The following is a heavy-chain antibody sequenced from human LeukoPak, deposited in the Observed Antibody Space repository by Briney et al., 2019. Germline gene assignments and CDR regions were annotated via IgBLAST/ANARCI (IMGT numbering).Heavy chain of an antibody. Sequence: GGSLRLSCAASGFTVSSNYMSWVRQAPGKGLEWVSVIYSGGSTYYADSVKGRFTISRDNSKNTLYLQMNSLRAEDTAVYYCARVLLWFGEFHYGMDVWGQGTTVTVSS. D-gene: IGHD3-10*01. CDR3: ARVLLWFGEFHYGMDV. V-gene: IGHV3-66*01. CDR2: IYSGGST. J-gene: IGHJ6*02. CDR1: GFTVSSNY.